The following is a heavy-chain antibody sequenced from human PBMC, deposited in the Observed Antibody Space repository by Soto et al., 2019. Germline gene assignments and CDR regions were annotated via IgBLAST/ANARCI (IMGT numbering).Heavy chain of an antibody. CDR1: GFTFSSYW. CDR2: IKEDGSEK. Sequence: EVQLVESGGGLVQPGGSLSLSCAASGFTFSSYWMSWVRQAPGQGLEWVANIKEDGSEKYYVDSVKGRFTISRDNAKNSLFLQMNSLKAEGTAVYYCVRVGRVGGYWGQGTLVTVSS. CDR3: VRVGRVGGY. J-gene: IGHJ4*02. D-gene: IGHD3-16*01. V-gene: IGHV3-7*03.